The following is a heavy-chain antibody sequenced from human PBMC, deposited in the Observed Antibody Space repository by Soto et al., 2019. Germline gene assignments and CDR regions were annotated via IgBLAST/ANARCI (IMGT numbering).Heavy chain of an antibody. J-gene: IGHJ3*02. CDR1: GGSFSGYY. CDR3: ARGRFDAFDI. Sequence: PSETLSLTCAVYGGSFSGYYWSWIRQPPGKGLEWIGEINHSGSTNYNPSLKSRVTISVDTSKNQFYLKLSSVTAADAAVYYCARGRFDAFDIWGQGTKVTVSS. CDR2: INHSGST. V-gene: IGHV4-34*01.